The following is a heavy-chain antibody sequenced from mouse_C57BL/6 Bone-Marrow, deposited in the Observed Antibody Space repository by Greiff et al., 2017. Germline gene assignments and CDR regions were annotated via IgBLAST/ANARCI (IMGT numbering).Heavy chain of an antibody. J-gene: IGHJ2*01. Sequence: EVQLQQSGPELVKPGASVKLSCKASGYTFTDYYMNWVKPSHGQSLEWIGDLNPNNGGTSYTQKFKGKATLTVDKSSSTADMELRSLTSEDSAVYYCARERTGSFDYWGQGTTLTVSS. D-gene: IGHD4-1*01. CDR1: GYTFTDYY. CDR2: LNPNNGGT. CDR3: ARERTGSFDY. V-gene: IGHV1-26*01.